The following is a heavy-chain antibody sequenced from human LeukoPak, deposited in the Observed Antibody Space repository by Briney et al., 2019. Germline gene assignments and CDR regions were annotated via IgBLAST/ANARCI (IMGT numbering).Heavy chain of an antibody. J-gene: IGHJ4*02. V-gene: IGHV3-23*01. CDR1: GFTFSSYA. CDR3: AKDLDDILTGYSDY. D-gene: IGHD3-9*01. CDR2: ISGSGGST. Sequence: GGSLRLPCAASGFTFSSYAMSWVRQAPGKGLEWVSAISGSGGSTYYADSVKGRFTISRDNSKNTLYLQMNSLRAEDTAVYYCAKDLDDILTGYSDYWGQGTLVTVSS.